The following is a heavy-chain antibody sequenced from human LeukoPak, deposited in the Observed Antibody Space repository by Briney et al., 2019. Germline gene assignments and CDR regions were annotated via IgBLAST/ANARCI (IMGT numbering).Heavy chain of an antibody. D-gene: IGHD3-22*01. CDR2: ISYDGSNK. Sequence: GGALRLSCAASGFTFSSYGMHWVRQAPGKGLEGVAVISYDGSNKYYADSVKGRFTISRDNSKNTLYLQMNSLRAEDTAVYYCAKDGSSGSYYFAYWGQGRLVTVHS. V-gene: IGHV3-30*18. CDR3: AKDGSSGSYYFAY. J-gene: IGHJ4*02. CDR1: GFTFSSYG.